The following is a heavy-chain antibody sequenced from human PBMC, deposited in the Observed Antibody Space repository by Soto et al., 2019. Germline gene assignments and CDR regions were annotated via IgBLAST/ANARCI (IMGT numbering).Heavy chain of an antibody. V-gene: IGHV4-4*02. D-gene: IGHD2-21*02. CDR2: IYHSGST. CDR3: ARSLVVVTYGWYFDL. CDR1: GGSISSSNW. Sequence: QVQLQESGPGLVKPSGTLSLTCAVSGGSISSSNWWSWVRQPPGKGLEWIGEIYHSGSTNYNPSLRSRVTISVDKSKNQFSLKLSSVTAADTAVYYCARSLVVVTYGWYFDLWGRGTLVTVSS. J-gene: IGHJ2*01.